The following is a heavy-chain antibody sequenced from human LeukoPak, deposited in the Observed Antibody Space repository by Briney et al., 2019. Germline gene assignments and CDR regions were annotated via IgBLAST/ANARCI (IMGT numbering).Heavy chain of an antibody. V-gene: IGHV1-2*02. CDR3: ARDPPYDILTGYYPQEYYFDY. CDR2: LNPNSGGT. Sequence: GASVKVSCKASGYTFTGYYMHWVRQAPGQGLEWMGWLNPNSGGTNYAQKFQGRVTMTRDTSISTAYMELSRLRPDDTAVYYCARDPPYDILTGYYPQEYYFDYWGQGTLVTVSS. D-gene: IGHD3-9*01. J-gene: IGHJ4*02. CDR1: GYTFTGYY.